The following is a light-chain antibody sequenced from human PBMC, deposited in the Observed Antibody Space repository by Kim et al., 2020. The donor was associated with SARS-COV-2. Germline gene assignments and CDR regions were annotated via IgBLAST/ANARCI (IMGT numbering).Light chain of an antibody. J-gene: IGKJ4*01. CDR2: AAS. CDR1: TDVSTW. V-gene: IGKV1-12*01. Sequence: SASVGDRATITSRGSTDVSTWLAWYQHKPGKAPKLLIYAASSLQSGAPPRLSGSGSGTDFTLPISSLLPEVLETYYCLQTKSFPLSFGGGTKLEI. CDR3: LQTKSFPLS.